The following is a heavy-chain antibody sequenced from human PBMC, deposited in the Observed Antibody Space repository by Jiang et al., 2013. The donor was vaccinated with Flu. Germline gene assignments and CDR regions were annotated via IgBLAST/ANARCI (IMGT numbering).Heavy chain of an antibody. J-gene: IGHJ3*02. Sequence: PTQTLTLTCTFSGFSLSTSGVGVGWIRQPPGKALEWLALIYWNDDKRYSPSLKSRLTITKDTSKNQVVLTMTNMDPVDTATYYCARKRGYSYGYDAFDIWGQGTMVTVSS. CDR2: IYWNDDK. CDR1: GFSLSTSGVG. CDR3: ARKRGYSYGYDAFDI. D-gene: IGHD5-18*01. V-gene: IGHV2-5*01.